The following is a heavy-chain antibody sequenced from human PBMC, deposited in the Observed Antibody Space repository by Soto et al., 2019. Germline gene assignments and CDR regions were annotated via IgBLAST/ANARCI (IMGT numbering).Heavy chain of an antibody. V-gene: IGHV3-53*02. CDR1: GFTVSSNY. Sequence: EVQLVDTGGGLIQPGGSLRLSCAASGFTVSSNYMSWVRQAPGKGLEWVSVIYSGGSTYYADSVKGRFTISRDNSKNTLYLQMNSLRAEDTAVYYCARESDSSGYYFVYWGQGTLVTVSS. J-gene: IGHJ4*02. CDR3: ARESDSSGYYFVY. CDR2: IYSGGST. D-gene: IGHD3-22*01.